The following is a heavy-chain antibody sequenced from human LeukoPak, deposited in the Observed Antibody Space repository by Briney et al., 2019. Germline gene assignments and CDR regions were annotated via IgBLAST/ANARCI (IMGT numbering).Heavy chain of an antibody. CDR1: GFSFSSYP. J-gene: IGHJ5*01. CDR2: VSGDGTAT. Sequence: GGSLRISCAASGFSFSSYPISWVRQAPGKGLVWISTVSGDGTATYYEDSVKGRFTISRDNSKNTLYLQMNSLRADDTATYFCAKGHRLCPIGTCNSQIDSWGHGTLVTVPS. D-gene: IGHD2-15*01. CDR3: AKGHRLCPIGTCNSQIDS. V-gene: IGHV3-23*01.